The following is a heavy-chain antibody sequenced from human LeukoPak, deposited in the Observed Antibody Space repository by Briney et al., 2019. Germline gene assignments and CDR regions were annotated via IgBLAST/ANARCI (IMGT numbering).Heavy chain of an antibody. D-gene: IGHD6-19*01. CDR3: ARARSGAVARNYNWFDP. J-gene: IGHJ5*02. CDR2: ISTYNGNT. V-gene: IGHV1-18*01. Sequence: ASVKVSCKASGYTFTTFDISWVRQAPGQGLEWMGWISTYNGNTSYAQNLQGRVTMTTDTSTSTAYMELRSLTSDDTAVYYCARARSGAVARNYNWFDPWGQGTLVTVSS. CDR1: GYTFTTFD.